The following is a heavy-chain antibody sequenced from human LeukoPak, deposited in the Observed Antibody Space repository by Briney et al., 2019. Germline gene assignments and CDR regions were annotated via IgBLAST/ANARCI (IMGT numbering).Heavy chain of an antibody. CDR1: GFTFSSYS. V-gene: IGHV3-48*01. CDR3: AREDIGTTGWY. D-gene: IGHD1-7*01. Sequence: PGGSLRLSCAASGFTFSSYSMNWVRQAPGKGLEWVSYISSSSSTIYYADSVKGRFTISRDNAKNSLYLQMNSLRAEDTAVYYCAREDIGTTGWYWGQGTLVTVSS. J-gene: IGHJ4*02. CDR2: ISSSSSTI.